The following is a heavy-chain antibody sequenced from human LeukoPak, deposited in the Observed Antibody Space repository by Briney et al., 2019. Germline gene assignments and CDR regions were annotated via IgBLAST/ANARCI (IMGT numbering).Heavy chain of an antibody. CDR2: ISYTGST. Sequence: SETLSLTCTVSGGSISSYYWSWIRQPPGKGLEWIAYISYTGSTNYNPSLKSRVTISVDTSKNQFSLKLSSVTAADTAVYYCARNSYGHGDAFDIWGQGTMVTVSS. CDR3: ARNSYGHGDAFDI. D-gene: IGHD5-18*01. V-gene: IGHV4-59*08. J-gene: IGHJ3*02. CDR1: GGSISSYY.